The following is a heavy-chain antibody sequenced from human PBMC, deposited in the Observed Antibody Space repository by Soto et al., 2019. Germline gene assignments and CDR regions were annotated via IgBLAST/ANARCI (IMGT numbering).Heavy chain of an antibody. CDR2: ISPMFGAA. D-gene: IGHD3-10*01. CDR1: GGTFNTYA. J-gene: IGHJ4*02. Sequence: QVQLVQSGAEMKKPGSSVKVSCQSSGGTFNTYAMNWVRQAPGQGPEWMGDISPMFGAANYAPKFQGRFTFTADESTGTSYLQLSSLTSEDTALYFCAREVQVHTPAFVYWGQGTLVTVSS. CDR3: AREVQVHTPAFVY. V-gene: IGHV1-69*19.